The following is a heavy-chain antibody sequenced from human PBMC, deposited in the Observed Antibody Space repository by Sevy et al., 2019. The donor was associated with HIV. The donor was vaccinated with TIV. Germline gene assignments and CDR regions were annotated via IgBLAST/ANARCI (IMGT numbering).Heavy chain of an antibody. Sequence: GGSLRLSCAASGFAFYEYSMSWIRQAPGKGLEWVATLSFGCGKINYAYSVKGRFTISRDNSKNSFYLQMDNLRVEDTALYYCVREGCSRPHDYWGQGTRVTVSS. J-gene: IGHJ4*02. CDR2: LSFGCGKI. CDR1: GFAFYEYS. CDR3: VREGCSRPHDY. D-gene: IGHD2-8*01. V-gene: IGHV3-23*01.